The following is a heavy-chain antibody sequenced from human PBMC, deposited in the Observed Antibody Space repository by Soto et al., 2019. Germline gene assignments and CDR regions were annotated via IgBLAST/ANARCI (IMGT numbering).Heavy chain of an antibody. CDR1: GGTFSSYT. V-gene: IGHV1-69*08. D-gene: IGHD5-12*01. Sequence: QVQLVQSGAEVKKPGSSVKVSCKASGGTFSSYTISWVRQAPGQGLECMGRIIPILGIANYAQKFQGRVTITADKSTSTAYMELSSLRSEDTAVYYCARDRGDGYNNIWGQGTMVTVSS. CDR3: ARDRGDGYNNI. J-gene: IGHJ3*02. CDR2: IIPILGIA.